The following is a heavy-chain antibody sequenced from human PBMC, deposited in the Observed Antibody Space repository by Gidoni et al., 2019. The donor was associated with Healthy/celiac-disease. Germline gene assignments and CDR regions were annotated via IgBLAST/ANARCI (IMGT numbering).Heavy chain of an antibody. J-gene: IGHJ4*02. CDR3: AKDFSSGWSPTDY. CDR2: ISYDGSNK. V-gene: IGHV3-30*18. D-gene: IGHD6-19*01. CDR1: GFPFSSYG. Sequence: QVQLVESGGGGVQPGRALRLSCATSGFPFSSYGMHWVRQAPGKGLEWVAVISYDGSNKYYADSVKGRFTISRDNSKNTLYLQMNSLRAEDTAVYYCAKDFSSGWSPTDYWGQGTLVTVSS.